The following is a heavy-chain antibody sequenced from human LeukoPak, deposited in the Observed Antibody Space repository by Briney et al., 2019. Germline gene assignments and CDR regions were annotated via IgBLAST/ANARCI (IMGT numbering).Heavy chain of an antibody. CDR2: VSTSGRT. CDR3: ARERRTTVTTFKPNYYYYYMDV. J-gene: IGHJ6*03. V-gene: IGHV4-4*07. D-gene: IGHD4-17*01. Sequence: SETLSLTCTVSGGSITTYYWSWIRQPAGKRLEWIGRVSTSGRTNYNPSLKSRVTISVDTSKNQFSLKLSSVTAADTAVYYCARERRTTVTTFKPNYYYYYMDVWGKGTTVTVSS. CDR1: GGSITTYY.